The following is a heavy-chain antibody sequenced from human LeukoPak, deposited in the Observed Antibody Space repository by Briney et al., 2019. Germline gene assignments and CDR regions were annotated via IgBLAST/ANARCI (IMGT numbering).Heavy chain of an antibody. J-gene: IGHJ4*02. CDR1: GFTFDDYG. CDR3: ARAPGIAVAGTLYYFDY. D-gene: IGHD6-19*01. Sequence: GGSLRLSCAASGFTFDDYGMSWVRQAPGKGLEWVSGINWNGGSTGYADSVKGRFTISRDNAKNSLYLRMNSLRAEDTALYYCARAPGIAVAGTLYYFDYWGQGTLVTVSS. CDR2: INWNGGST. V-gene: IGHV3-20*04.